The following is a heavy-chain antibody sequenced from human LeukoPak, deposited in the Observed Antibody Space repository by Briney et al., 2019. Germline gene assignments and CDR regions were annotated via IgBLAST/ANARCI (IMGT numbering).Heavy chain of an antibody. CDR3: AKDHSSSHGTGFDY. CDR2: ISGSGGST. D-gene: IGHD6-13*01. J-gene: IGHJ4*02. Sequence: GGSLRLSCAASGFTFSSCAMSWVRQAPGKGLEWVSAISGSGGSTYYADSVKGRFTISRDNSKNTLYLQMNSLRAEDTAVYYCAKDHSSSHGTGFDYWGQGTLVTVSS. V-gene: IGHV3-23*01. CDR1: GFTFSSCA.